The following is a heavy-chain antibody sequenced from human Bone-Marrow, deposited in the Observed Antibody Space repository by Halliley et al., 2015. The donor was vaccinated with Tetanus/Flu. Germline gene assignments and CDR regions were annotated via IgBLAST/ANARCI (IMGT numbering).Heavy chain of an antibody. Sequence: YPADSDTRYRPSFQGQVTISADKSISTVYLQLNSLKASDTAMYYCARHGYDTSGHYIYFFDYWGQGTLVTVSS. D-gene: IGHD3-22*01. CDR2: YPADSDT. J-gene: IGHJ4*02. CDR3: ARHGYDTSGHYIYFFDY. V-gene: IGHV5-51*01.